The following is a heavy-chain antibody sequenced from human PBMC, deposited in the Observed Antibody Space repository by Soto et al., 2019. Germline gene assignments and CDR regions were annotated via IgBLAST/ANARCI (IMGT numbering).Heavy chain of an antibody. CDR2: IYPGDSDA. CDR1: GYSLSTHW. CDR3: ARARVSTPRLEDPFDI. D-gene: IGHD5-12*01. J-gene: IGHJ3*02. Sequence: GESLKISCKGSGYSLSTHWLAWVRQMPGKGLEYMGIIYPGDSDARYSPSFQGQVTLSADKSISTAYLQWTSLKASDTAIYFCARARVSTPRLEDPFDIWGQGTMVTXS. V-gene: IGHV5-51*01.